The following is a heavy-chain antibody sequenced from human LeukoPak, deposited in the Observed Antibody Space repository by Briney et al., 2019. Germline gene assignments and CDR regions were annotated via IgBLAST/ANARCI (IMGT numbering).Heavy chain of an antibody. J-gene: IGHJ4*02. Sequence: SETLSLTCTVSGGSISSGSYYWSWIRQPAGKGLEWIGRIYTSGSTNYNPSLKSRVTISVDMSKNQFSLKLSSVTAADTAVYYCARDGVGAAAVFWGQGTLVTVSS. D-gene: IGHD6-13*01. CDR2: IYTSGST. CDR3: ARDGVGAAAVF. CDR1: GGSISSGSYY. V-gene: IGHV4-61*02.